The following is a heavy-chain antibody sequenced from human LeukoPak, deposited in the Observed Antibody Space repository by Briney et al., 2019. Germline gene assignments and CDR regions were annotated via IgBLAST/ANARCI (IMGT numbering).Heavy chain of an antibody. V-gene: IGHV3-23*01. J-gene: IGHJ4*02. D-gene: IGHD2-2*01. CDR3: AKGVRDCSSTSCYPH. Sequence: GGSLRLSCTASGFTFSNYATSWVRQAPGKGLEWVSGISGSGGNTYYADSVKGRFTISRDNSKNTLYLQMNSLRAEDTAVYYCAKGVRDCSSTSCYPHWGQGTLVTVSS. CDR2: ISGSGGNT. CDR1: GFTFSNYA.